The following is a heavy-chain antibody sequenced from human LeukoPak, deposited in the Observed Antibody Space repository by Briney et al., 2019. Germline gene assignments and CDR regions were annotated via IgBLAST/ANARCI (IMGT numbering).Heavy chain of an antibody. V-gene: IGHV4-34*01. CDR2: ITPSGST. CDR3: ARGHPFGP. J-gene: IGHJ5*02. CDR1: RGSFSGFF. Sequence: SETLSLTCAVHRGSFSGFFWTWVRQAPGKGLEWIGDITPSGSTNYNSSLKSRVTISIDTSKNQFSMKLSSVTAADTAVYYCARGHPFGPWGQGTLVTVSS.